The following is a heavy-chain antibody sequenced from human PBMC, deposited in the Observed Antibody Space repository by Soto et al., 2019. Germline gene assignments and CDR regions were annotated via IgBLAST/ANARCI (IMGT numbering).Heavy chain of an antibody. D-gene: IGHD3-22*01. V-gene: IGHV1-8*01. Sequence: QVQLVQSGAEVKKPGASVKVSCKASGYTFTSYDINWVRQATGQGLEWMGWMNPNSGNTGYAQKFQGRVTMTRNTSIGTAYMELSSLRSEDTAVYYCARADYYDRSGYLPPCGYWGQGTLVTVSS. CDR2: MNPNSGNT. CDR1: GYTFTSYD. J-gene: IGHJ4*02. CDR3: ARADYYDRSGYLPPCGY.